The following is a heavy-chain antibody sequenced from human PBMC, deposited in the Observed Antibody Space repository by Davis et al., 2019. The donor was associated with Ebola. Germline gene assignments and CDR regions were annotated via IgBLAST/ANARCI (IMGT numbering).Heavy chain of an antibody. Sequence: GESLKISCAASGFALSGSAVHWVRQASGKGLEWVGHIRRKGNNYATVYGASVKGRFTISRDDSKNTAYLQMNNLKTEDTAVYYCTRQNGITIFGVETDNYYYFMDVWGKGTTVTVSS. V-gene: IGHV3-73*01. D-gene: IGHD3-3*01. CDR2: IRRKGNNYAT. CDR3: TRQNGITIFGVETDNYYYFMDV. CDR1: GFALSGSA. J-gene: IGHJ6*03.